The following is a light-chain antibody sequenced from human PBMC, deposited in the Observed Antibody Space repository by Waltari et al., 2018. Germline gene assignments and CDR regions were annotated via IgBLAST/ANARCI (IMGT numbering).Light chain of an antibody. J-gene: IGKJ4*01. CDR2: DAS. CDR3: QQYNNWPPLT. V-gene: IGKV3-15*01. Sequence: EIVMTQTPATLSVSPGERATPSCRASQRVSSNLAWYQQKPGQAPRLLIYDASTRDTGIPDRFSGSGSGTEFTLTISSLQSEDFAFYYCQQYNNWPPLTFGGGTKVEIK. CDR1: QRVSSN.